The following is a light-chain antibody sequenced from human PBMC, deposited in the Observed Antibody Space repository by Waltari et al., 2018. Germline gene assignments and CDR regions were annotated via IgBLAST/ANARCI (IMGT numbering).Light chain of an antibody. CDR2: DAS. V-gene: IGKV3-11*01. CDR3: QQRYNWPLT. CDR1: QSINPY. Sequence: EIVLTQSPAPLSLSPGERATLSCRASQSINPYLAWYQQKPGQAPSLLIYDASNRATGVPARFSGSGSGSDFTLTISSLEPEDFAVYYCQQRYNWPLTFGQGTRLEIK. J-gene: IGKJ5*01.